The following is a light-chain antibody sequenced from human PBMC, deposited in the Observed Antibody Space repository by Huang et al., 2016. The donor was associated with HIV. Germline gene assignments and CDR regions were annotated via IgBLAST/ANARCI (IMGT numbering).Light chain of an antibody. V-gene: IGKV4-1*01. CDR3: QQYYSNPLT. CDR1: QSVLYRSNNKNY. CDR2: VAS. Sequence: DIVMTQSPDSLAVSLGERATINCKSSQSVLYRSNNKNYFAWYQQKPGQPPKLLIYVASTRESGVPERFSGSGSGTDFTLTIRSLQAEDVAVYYCQQYYSNPLTFGGGTKVEIK. J-gene: IGKJ4*01.